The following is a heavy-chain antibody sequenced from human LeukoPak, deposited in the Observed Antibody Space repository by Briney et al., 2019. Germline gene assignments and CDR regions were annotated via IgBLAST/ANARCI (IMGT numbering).Heavy chain of an antibody. J-gene: IGHJ3*02. Sequence: GASVKVSCKASGYTFTSYGISWVRQAPGQGLEWMGWIGAYNGNTNYAQKLQGRVTMTTDTSTSTAYMELRSLRSDDTAVYYCASGLVDGGSSSGAFDTWGQGTMVTVSS. D-gene: IGHD1-26*01. V-gene: IGHV1-18*01. CDR3: ASGLVDGGSSSGAFDT. CDR1: GYTFTSYG. CDR2: IGAYNGNT.